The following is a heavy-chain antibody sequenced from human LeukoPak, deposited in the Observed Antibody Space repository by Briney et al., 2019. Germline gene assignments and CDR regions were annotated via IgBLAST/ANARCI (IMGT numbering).Heavy chain of an antibody. Sequence: GRSLRLSCAASGFTFSNYGMHWVRQAPGKGLEWVAVLSSDGSNKYCADSVKGRFTISRDNSKNTLYLQMNSLRIEDTAVYYCAKEPMRLEYYFDYWGQGTLVTVSS. CDR3: AKEPMRLEYYFDY. CDR2: LSSDGSNK. CDR1: GFTFSNYG. V-gene: IGHV3-30*18. J-gene: IGHJ4*02. D-gene: IGHD5-12*01.